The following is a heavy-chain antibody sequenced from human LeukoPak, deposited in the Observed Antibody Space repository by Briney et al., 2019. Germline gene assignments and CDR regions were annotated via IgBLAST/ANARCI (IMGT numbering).Heavy chain of an antibody. V-gene: IGHV3-23*01. Sequence: PGGSLRLSCAASGFMFSNFAMSWVRQAPGKGLEWVSTIYYSGGNTYSADSVKGRFTISRDNAKNTLYLQMNILRAEDTAVYYCAKDQGQAVVPRRFDNWGQGTLVTVSS. CDR1: GFMFSNFA. D-gene: IGHD2-2*01. J-gene: IGHJ4*02. CDR2: IYYSGGNT. CDR3: AKDQGQAVVPRRFDN.